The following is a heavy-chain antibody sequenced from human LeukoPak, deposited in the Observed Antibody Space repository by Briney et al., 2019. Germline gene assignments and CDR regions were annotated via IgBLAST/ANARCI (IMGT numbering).Heavy chain of an antibody. Sequence: GGSLRLSCAASGFTVSSNYMSWVRQAPGKGLQWVSVIYSGGSTYYADSVKGRFTISRDSSKNTLYLQMNSLRAEDTAVYYCARQDRYRYYYDSSGHISHWGQGTLVTVSS. CDR1: GFTVSSNY. J-gene: IGHJ1*01. V-gene: IGHV3-53*01. CDR3: ARQDRYRYYYDSSGHISH. D-gene: IGHD3-22*01. CDR2: IYSGGST.